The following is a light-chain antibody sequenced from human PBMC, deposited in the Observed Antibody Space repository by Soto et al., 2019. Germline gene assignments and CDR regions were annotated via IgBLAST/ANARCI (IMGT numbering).Light chain of an antibody. J-gene: IGLJ1*01. CDR3: SSYTSSSRYV. CDR1: SRDVGKYDR. V-gene: IGLV2-18*02. CDR2: EVT. Sequence: QSVLTQPPSVSGSPGQSVTISCTGTSRDVGKYDRVSWYQQPPGTAPKLIIYEVTNRPSGVPARFSGSKSGNTASLTISGLQAEDEAEYYCSSYTSSSRYVFGTGTKVTVL.